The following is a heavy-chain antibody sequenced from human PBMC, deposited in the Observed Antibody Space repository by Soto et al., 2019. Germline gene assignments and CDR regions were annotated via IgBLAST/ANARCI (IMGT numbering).Heavy chain of an antibody. CDR3: ATGITYYYDSSGYYYVDY. D-gene: IGHD3-22*01. V-gene: IGHV1-24*01. J-gene: IGHJ4*02. CDR2: FDPEDGET. CDR1: GYTLTELS. Sequence: ASVKVSCKVSGYTLTELSMHWVRQAPGKGLEWMGGFDPEDGETIYAQKFQGRVTMTEDTSTDTAYMELSSLRSEDTAVYYCATGITYYYDSSGYYYVDYWGQGTLVTVYS.